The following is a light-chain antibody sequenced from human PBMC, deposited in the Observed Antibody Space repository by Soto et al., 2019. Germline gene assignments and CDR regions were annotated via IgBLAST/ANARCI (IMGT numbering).Light chain of an antibody. Sequence: QSALTQPPSASGSPGQSVTISCTGTSSDVGGYKYVSWYQQHPDKAPKLMIFEVNKRPSGVPDRFSGSKSGNTASLTVSGLQAGDEADYYCSSYAGINNLGVFGTGTKVTVL. J-gene: IGLJ1*01. CDR1: SSDVGGYKY. CDR3: SSYAGINNLGV. V-gene: IGLV2-8*01. CDR2: EVN.